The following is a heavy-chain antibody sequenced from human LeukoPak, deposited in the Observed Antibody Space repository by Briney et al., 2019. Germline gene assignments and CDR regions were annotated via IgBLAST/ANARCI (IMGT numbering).Heavy chain of an antibody. CDR3: AKRDTMVFDY. V-gene: IGHV3-66*02. CDR2: MFGGGGT. CDR1: GFTVTSNY. Sequence: PGGSLRLSCAASGFTVTSNYIVWVRQAPGKGLEWVSGMFGGGGTYYADSVKGRFTISRDNSKNTLYLQMNSLRAEDTAVYYCAKRDTMVFDYWGQGTLVTVSS. D-gene: IGHD3-10*01. J-gene: IGHJ4*02.